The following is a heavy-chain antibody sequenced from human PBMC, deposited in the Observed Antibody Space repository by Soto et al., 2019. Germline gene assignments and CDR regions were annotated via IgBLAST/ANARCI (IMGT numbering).Heavy chain of an antibody. Sequence: QVQLQESGPGLVKPSGTLSLTCAVSGGSISSSNWWSWVRQPPGKGLEWIGEIYHSGSINYNPSLKSRVTISVDKSKNQFPLKLSSVTAADTAVYYCARDRSILSSPLSGGMDVWGQGTTVTVSS. CDR3: ARDRSILSSPLSGGMDV. V-gene: IGHV4-4*02. J-gene: IGHJ6*02. CDR2: IYHSGSI. D-gene: IGHD2-2*01. CDR1: GGSISSSNW.